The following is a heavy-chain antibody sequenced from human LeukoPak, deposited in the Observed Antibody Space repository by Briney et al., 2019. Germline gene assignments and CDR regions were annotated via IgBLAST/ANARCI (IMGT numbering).Heavy chain of an antibody. CDR1: GFTFTRYG. CDR2: VRYDGSEK. CDR3: AKGSFYCTSSTCPQYYYYTDV. J-gene: IGHJ6*03. D-gene: IGHD2/OR15-2a*01. V-gene: IGHV3-30*02. Sequence: GGSLRLSCAASGFTFTRYGMHWVRQAPGKGLEWVAFVRYDGSEKYYADSVKGRFTISRDDSRNTVFLQMNSLTAEDTAVYYCAKGSFYCTSSTCPQYYYYTDVWGTGTTVTVSS.